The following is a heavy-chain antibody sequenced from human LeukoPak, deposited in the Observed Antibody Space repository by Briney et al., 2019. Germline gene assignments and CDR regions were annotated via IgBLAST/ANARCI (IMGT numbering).Heavy chain of an antibody. Sequence: GTSLRLSCAASGFTFTTFPIHWVRQAPGKGLEWVAVISSDGRNKYYADSVKGRFTISRDNPNNTLYVQMNSQRAEDTAIYYCARGTYAFWSGSFDYWGQGTLVTVSS. D-gene: IGHD3-3*01. V-gene: IGHV3-30-3*01. CDR3: ARGTYAFWSGSFDY. CDR2: ISSDGRNK. CDR1: GFTFTTFP. J-gene: IGHJ4*02.